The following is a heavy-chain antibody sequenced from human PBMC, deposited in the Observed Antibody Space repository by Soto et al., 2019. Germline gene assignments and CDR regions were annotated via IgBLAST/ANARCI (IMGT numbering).Heavy chain of an antibody. CDR2: IYYSGST. V-gene: IGHV4-31*03. CDR3: AKDAPTSSSGYLYYFDY. CDR1: VDSISSGGYY. Sequence: LXLTCTVSVDSISSGGYYWSWILQHPGKGLEWIGYIYYSGSTYYNPSLKSRVTISVDTSKNQFSLKLSSVTAADTAVYYCAKDAPTSSSGYLYYFDYWGQGTLVTVYS. J-gene: IGHJ4*02. D-gene: IGHD3-22*01.